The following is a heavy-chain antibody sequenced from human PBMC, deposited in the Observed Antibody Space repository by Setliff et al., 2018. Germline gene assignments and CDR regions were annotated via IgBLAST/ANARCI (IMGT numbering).Heavy chain of an antibody. D-gene: IGHD3-3*01. Sequence: SETLSLTCSVSGASVSNVNYYWGWIRRPPGKGLEWVASIYYSGKTYSNPSFKSRVTMSLDKSKNQFSLKLASVTAADTALYYCARIGHFDFWRGFGVGAFDLWGHGSVVTVSS. CDR1: GASVSNVNYY. V-gene: IGHV4-39*01. CDR2: IYYSGKT. J-gene: IGHJ3*01. CDR3: ARIGHFDFWRGFGVGAFDL.